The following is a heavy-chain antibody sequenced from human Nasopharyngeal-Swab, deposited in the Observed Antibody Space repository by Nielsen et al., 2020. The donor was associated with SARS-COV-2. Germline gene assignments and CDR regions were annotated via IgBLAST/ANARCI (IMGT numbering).Heavy chain of an antibody. J-gene: IGHJ4*02. Sequence: GESLKISCEASGFTFNNYGMHWVRQAPGKGLEWVAVIWYDGSNKYYADSVKGRFTISRDNSKNTLYLQMNSLRAEDTAVYYCARESGDYGGIDYWGQGTLVTVSS. D-gene: IGHD4-23*01. CDR2: IWYDGSNK. CDR3: ARESGDYGGIDY. CDR1: GFTFNNYG. V-gene: IGHV3-33*08.